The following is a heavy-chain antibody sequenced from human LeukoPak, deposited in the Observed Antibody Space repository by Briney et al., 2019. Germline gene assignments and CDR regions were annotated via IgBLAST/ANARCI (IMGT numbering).Heavy chain of an antibody. CDR3: ARESRYSSGWYGTQYYYYGMDV. CDR2: ISAYNGNT. Sequence: ASVKVSCKASGYTFTSYYMHWVRQAPGQGLEWMGWISAYNGNTNYAQKLQGRVTMTTDTSTSTAYMELRSLRSDDTAVYYCARESRYSSGWYGTQYYYYGMDVWGQGTTVTVSS. D-gene: IGHD6-19*01. J-gene: IGHJ6*02. V-gene: IGHV1-18*04. CDR1: GYTFTSYY.